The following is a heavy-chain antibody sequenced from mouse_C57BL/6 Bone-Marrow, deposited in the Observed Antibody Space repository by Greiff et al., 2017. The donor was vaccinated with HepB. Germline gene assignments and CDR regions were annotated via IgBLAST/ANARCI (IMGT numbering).Heavy chain of an antibody. CDR3: DFCYYGSRCDY. J-gene: IGHJ2*01. CDR2: IYPGSGNT. Sequence: QVQLKESGAELVRPGASVKLSCKASGYTFTDYYINWVKQRPGQGLEWIARIYPGSGNTYYNEKFKGKATLTAEKSSSTAYMQLSSLTSEDSAVYFCDFCYYGSRCDYWGQGTTLTVSS. CDR1: GYTFTDYY. D-gene: IGHD1-1*01. V-gene: IGHV1-76*01.